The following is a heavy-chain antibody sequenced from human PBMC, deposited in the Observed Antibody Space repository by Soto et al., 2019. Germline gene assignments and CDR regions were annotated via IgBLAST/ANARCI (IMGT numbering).Heavy chain of an antibody. J-gene: IGHJ4*02. CDR1: GYTFTSYY. CDR3: ARESNKWELPGX. V-gene: IGHV1-46*01. CDR2: INPIGGST. Sequence: ASVKVSCKASGYTFTSYYMHWVRQAPGQGLEWMGIINPIGGSTRYAQKFQGRVTMTRDTSTSTVYMELSSLRSEDTAVYYCARESNKWELPGXWGQGTLVTVSX. D-gene: IGHD1-26*01.